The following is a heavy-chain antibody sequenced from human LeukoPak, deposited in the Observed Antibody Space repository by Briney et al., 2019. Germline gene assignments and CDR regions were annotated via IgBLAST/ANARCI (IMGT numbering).Heavy chain of an antibody. CDR1: GFTFSSYM. D-gene: IGHD4-17*01. J-gene: IGHJ6*03. V-gene: IGHV3-21*01. Sequence: SGGSLRLSCATSGFTFSSYMMNWVRQAPGKGLEWVSSISSSSSYIYYADSVKGRFTISRDNAKNSLYLQMNSLRAEDTAVYYCARQYGDPQGGLIRYYYYYMDVWGKGTTVTVSS. CDR3: ARQYGDPQGGLIRYYYYYMDV. CDR2: ISSSSSYI.